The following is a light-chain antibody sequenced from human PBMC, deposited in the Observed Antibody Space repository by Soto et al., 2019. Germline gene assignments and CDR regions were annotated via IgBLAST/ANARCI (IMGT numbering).Light chain of an antibody. Sequence: DIQMTQSPSSLSASVGDRATITCRANQDISYYLAWYQQKQGKVPKLLIYAASTLQSGVPSRFSGSGSGTDFTLTISSLQPEDIATYYCQKYHSAPRTFGQGTKVDIK. CDR3: QKYHSAPRT. CDR1: QDISYY. V-gene: IGKV1-27*01. J-gene: IGKJ1*01. CDR2: AAS.